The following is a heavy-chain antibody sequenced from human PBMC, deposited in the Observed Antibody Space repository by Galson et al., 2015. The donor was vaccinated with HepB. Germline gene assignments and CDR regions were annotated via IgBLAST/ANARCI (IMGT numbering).Heavy chain of an antibody. J-gene: IGHJ4*02. CDR3: ARGGTLVVAETGDFDY. Sequence: SLRLSCAASGFTFSSYSMNWVRQAPGKGLEWVSYISSSSSTIYYADSVEGRFTISRDNAKNSLYLQMNSLRADDTAVYYCARGGTLVVAETGDFDYWGQGTLVTVSS. V-gene: IGHV3-48*04. CDR2: ISSSSSTI. D-gene: IGHD7-27*01. CDR1: GFTFSSYS.